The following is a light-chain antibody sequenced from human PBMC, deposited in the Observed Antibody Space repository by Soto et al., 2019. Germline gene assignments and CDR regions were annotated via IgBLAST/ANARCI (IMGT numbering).Light chain of an antibody. Sequence: EIVMTQSPATLSVSLGGRATLSCRASQSVSNNLAWYQQKPGQAPRLLIYDASTRATGIPARFSGSGSGTEFTLTISSLQSEDFAVYYCQHYTNWPPWTFGQGTKVDIK. CDR2: DAS. CDR3: QHYTNWPPWT. V-gene: IGKV3-15*01. J-gene: IGKJ1*01. CDR1: QSVSNN.